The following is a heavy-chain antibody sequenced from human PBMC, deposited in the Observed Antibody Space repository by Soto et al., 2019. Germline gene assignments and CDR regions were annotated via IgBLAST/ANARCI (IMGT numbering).Heavy chain of an antibody. CDR3: ARQAAAPGIDLWFDP. V-gene: IGHV4-39*01. CDR2: IFYAGNT. Sequence: QLQLQESGPGLVKPSETLSLTCNVSGGSISSSRSYWAWFRQPPGKEQEWIANIFYAGNTYYNPSLSRRVSVSVDTSKNQFSLEQDSVTAADTAVYYCARQAAAPGIDLWFDPWGQGTLVTVSS. J-gene: IGHJ5*02. CDR1: GGSISSSRSY. D-gene: IGHD6-13*01.